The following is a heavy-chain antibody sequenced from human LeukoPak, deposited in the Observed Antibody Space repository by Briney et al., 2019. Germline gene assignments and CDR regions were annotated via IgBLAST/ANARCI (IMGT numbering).Heavy chain of an antibody. Sequence: WVRQPPGKGLEWVGSIYYSGSTYYNPSLKSRVTISVDTSKNQFSLKLSSVTAADTAVYYSARVIVVVTHMDVWGKGTTVTISS. D-gene: IGHD2-21*02. CDR3: ARVIVVVTHMDV. CDR2: IYYSGST. J-gene: IGHJ6*03. V-gene: IGHV4-39*01.